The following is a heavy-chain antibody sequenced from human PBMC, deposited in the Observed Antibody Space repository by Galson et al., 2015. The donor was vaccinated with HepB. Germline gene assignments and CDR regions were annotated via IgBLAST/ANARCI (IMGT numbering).Heavy chain of an antibody. V-gene: IGHV4-31*03. CDR2: IYYSGST. CDR3: VRESINAFDY. Sequence: LSLTCSVSGGSISSDGYYWSWIRQHPGKGLEWIGNIYYSGSTYYNPSLKSRVTISVDTSKSHFSLKLSSVTAADTAVYYCVRESINAFDYWGQGTLVTVSS. CDR1: GGSISSDGYY. J-gene: IGHJ4*02. D-gene: IGHD2/OR15-2a*01.